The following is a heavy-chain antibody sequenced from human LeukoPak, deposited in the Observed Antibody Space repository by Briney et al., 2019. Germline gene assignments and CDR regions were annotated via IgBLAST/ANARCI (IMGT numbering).Heavy chain of an antibody. V-gene: IGHV3-48*01. CDR3: AREGLGDDSSGYYYVNFDY. J-gene: IGHJ4*02. CDR2: ISSSSSPI. Sequence: PGGSLRLSCAASGFTFSSYSMNWVGQAPGKGLEWVSHISSSSSPIYYADSVKGRFTISRDNAKNSLYLQMNSLRAEDTAVYYCAREGLGDDSSGYYYVNFDYWGQGTLVTVSS. D-gene: IGHD3-22*01. CDR1: GFTFSSYS.